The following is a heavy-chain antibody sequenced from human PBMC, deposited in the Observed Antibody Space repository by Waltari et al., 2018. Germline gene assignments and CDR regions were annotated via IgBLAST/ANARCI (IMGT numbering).Heavy chain of an antibody. Sequence: QVQLQESGPGLVKPSETLSLTCTVSGGSISSHYWSWIRQPPGKGLEWIGYIYYSGRTNYNPSLKSRGTISVDTSKNQFSLKLSSVTAADTAVYYCARENPSGSYDYWGQGTLVTVSS. D-gene: IGHD1-26*01. J-gene: IGHJ4*02. CDR2: IYYSGRT. CDR1: GGSISSHY. V-gene: IGHV4-59*11. CDR3: ARENPSGSYDY.